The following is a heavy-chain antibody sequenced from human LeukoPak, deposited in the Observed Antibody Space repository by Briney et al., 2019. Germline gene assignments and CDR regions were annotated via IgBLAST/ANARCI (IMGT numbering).Heavy chain of an antibody. J-gene: IGHJ4*02. V-gene: IGHV3-48*01. Sequence: GGSLRLSCAASGFTFSSYTMNWVRQAPGKGLEWVSYISSSSSTIYYADSVKGRFTISRDNAKNSLYLQMNSLRAEDTAVYYCARDRDSSSWYYFDYWGQGTLVTVSS. CDR2: ISSSSSTI. CDR3: ARDRDSSSWYYFDY. CDR1: GFTFSSYT. D-gene: IGHD6-13*01.